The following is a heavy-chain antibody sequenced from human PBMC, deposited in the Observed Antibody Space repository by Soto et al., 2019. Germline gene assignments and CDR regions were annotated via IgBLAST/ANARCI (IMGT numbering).Heavy chain of an antibody. CDR1: GGSISTGGYY. CDR2: IYYSGST. D-gene: IGHD4-17*01. CDR3: ARGLSVPLFDN. Sequence: QVQLQESGPGLVKPSQTLSLTCTVSGGSISTGGYYWTWIRQHPGKGLEWIGYIYYSGSTYYNPSLKSRVTISVDTSKNQFARKLSSVTAADTGVYYCARGLSVPLFDNWGQGTLVTFSS. V-gene: IGHV4-31*03. J-gene: IGHJ4*02.